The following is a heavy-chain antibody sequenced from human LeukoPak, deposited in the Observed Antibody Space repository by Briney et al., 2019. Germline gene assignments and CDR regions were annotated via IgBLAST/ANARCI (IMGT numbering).Heavy chain of an antibody. CDR2: IYYSGST. D-gene: IGHD6-19*01. J-gene: IGHJ4*02. CDR3: ARSGWYNAHLDY. V-gene: IGHV4-59*01. CDR1: GGSISSYY. Sequence: SETLSLTCTVSGGSISSYYWSWIRQPPGKGLEWIGYIYYSGSTNYNPSLKSRVTISVDTSKNQFSLKLSSVTAADTAVYYCARSGWYNAHLDYWGQGTLVTVSS.